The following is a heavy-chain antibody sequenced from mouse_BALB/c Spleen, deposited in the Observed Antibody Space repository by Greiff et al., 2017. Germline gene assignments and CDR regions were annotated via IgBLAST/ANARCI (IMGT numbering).Heavy chain of an antibody. Sequence: EVQLQQSGPELVKPGASVKISCKTSGYTFTEYTMHWVKQSHGKSLEWIAGINPNNGGTSYNQKFKGKATLTVDKSSSTAYMELRSLTSEDSAVYYCASSLLAKGAWFAYWGQGTLVTVSA. CDR1: GYTFTEYT. J-gene: IGHJ3*01. D-gene: IGHD6-2*01. CDR2: INPNNGGT. V-gene: IGHV1-18*01. CDR3: ASSLLAKGAWFAY.